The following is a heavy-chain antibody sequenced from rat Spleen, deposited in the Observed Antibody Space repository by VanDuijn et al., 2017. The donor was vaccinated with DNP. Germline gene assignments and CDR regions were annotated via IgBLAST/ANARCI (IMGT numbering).Heavy chain of an antibody. CDR1: GFSLTSYH. V-gene: IGHV2-30*01. Sequence: QVQLRESGPGLVQPSQTLSLACTVSGFSLTSYHVHWLRQPSGKGLEWMGVKWNNGGTDYNSAIISRLSISRDTSKSQVFLKMNSVQTEDTAMYFCARSGRAMDAWGQGTSVTVSS. D-gene: IGHD5-1*01. CDR3: ARSGRAMDA. J-gene: IGHJ4*01. CDR2: KWNNGGT.